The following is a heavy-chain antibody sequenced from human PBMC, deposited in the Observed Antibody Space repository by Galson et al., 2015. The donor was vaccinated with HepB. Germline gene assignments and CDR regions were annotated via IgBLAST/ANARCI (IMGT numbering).Heavy chain of an antibody. D-gene: IGHD3-22*01. J-gene: IGHJ3*02. V-gene: IGHV1-3*01. CDR1: GYTFTSYA. CDR3: AREIYYYDSSGYYGYHDAFDI. CDR2: INAGNGNT. Sequence: SVKVSCKASGYTFTSYAMHWVRQAPGQRPEWMGWINAGNGNTKYSQKFQGRVTITRDTSASTAYMELSSLRSEDTAVYYCAREIYYYDSSGYYGYHDAFDIWGQGTMVTVSS.